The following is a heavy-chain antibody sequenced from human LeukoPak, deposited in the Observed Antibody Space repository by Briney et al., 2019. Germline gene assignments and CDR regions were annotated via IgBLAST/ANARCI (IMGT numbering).Heavy chain of an antibody. Sequence: SETLSLTCTVSGGSISSYYWSWIRQPPGKGLEWIGYIYYSGSTNYNPSLKSRVTISVDTSKNQFSLKLSSVTAADTAVYYCARQSRRHTAMGYRGQGTLVTVSS. D-gene: IGHD5-18*01. V-gene: IGHV4-59*08. CDR3: ARQSRRHTAMGY. J-gene: IGHJ4*02. CDR1: GGSISSYY. CDR2: IYYSGST.